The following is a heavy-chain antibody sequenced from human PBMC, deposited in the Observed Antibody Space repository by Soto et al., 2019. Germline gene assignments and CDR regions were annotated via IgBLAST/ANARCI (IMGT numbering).Heavy chain of an antibody. V-gene: IGHV5-10-1*01. Sequence: GESLTICCKCSGGSFTSYLISLVRPLPGKGLEWMGRIDPSDSYTNYSPSFQGHVTISADKSISTAYLQWSSLKASDTAMYYCASAWGHTAMVQISYYYYGMDGWGQGTTVTVSS. CDR1: GGSFTSYL. D-gene: IGHD5-18*01. CDR2: IDPSDSYT. CDR3: ASAWGHTAMVQISYYYYGMDG. J-gene: IGHJ6*02.